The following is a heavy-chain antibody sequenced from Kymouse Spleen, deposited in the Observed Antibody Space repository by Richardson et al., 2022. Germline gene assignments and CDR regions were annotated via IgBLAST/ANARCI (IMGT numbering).Heavy chain of an antibody. CDR2: INHSGST. V-gene: IGHV4-34*01. Sequence: QVQLQQWGAGLLKPSETLSLTCAVYGGSFSGYYWSWIRQPPGKGLEWIGEINHSGSTNYNPSLKSRVTISVDTSKNQFSLKLSSVTAADTAVYYCAREYYGSGSRVNWFDPWGQGTLVTVSS. CDR3: AREYYGSGSRVNWFDP. D-gene: IGHD3-10*01. J-gene: IGHJ5*02. CDR1: GGSFSGYY.